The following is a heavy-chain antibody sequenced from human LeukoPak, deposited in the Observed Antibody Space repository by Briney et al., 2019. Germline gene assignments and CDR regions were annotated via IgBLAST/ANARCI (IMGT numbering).Heavy chain of an antibody. CDR3: ARDQHLISLLFELPSYGMDV. V-gene: IGHV3-66*01. CDR1: GFTLSRYV. D-gene: IGHD2-21*01. J-gene: IGHJ6*02. CDR2: IYSVGST. Sequence: GGSLILSCAASGFTLSRYVMSWVRQAPGNGLEWVSVIYSVGSTYYADSVKGRFNISRDNSKTTLYLQMNSLRAEGTAVYYCARDQHLISLLFELPSYGMDVWGQGTAVTVSS.